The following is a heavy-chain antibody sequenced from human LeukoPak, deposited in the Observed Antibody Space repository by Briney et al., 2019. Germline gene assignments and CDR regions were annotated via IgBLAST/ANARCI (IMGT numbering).Heavy chain of an antibody. D-gene: IGHD6-13*01. CDR1: RFTFSIYW. Sequence: GGSLRLSCAASRFTFSIYWMSWVRQAPGKGLEWVANIKQDGSEKYYVDSVKGRFTISRDNAKNSLYLQMNSLRAEDTAVYYCAKDQTAAVGQLDYWGQGTVVTVSS. V-gene: IGHV3-7*03. J-gene: IGHJ4*02. CDR3: AKDQTAAVGQLDY. CDR2: IKQDGSEK.